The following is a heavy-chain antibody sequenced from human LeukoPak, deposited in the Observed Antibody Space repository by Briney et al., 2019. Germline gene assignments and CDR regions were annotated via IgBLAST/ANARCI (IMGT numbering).Heavy chain of an antibody. J-gene: IGHJ6*04. V-gene: IGHV3-30*04. D-gene: IGHD1-1*01. CDR3: AKSTPRVPLDV. Sequence: AGGSLRLSCAASGFTFSSYAMHWVRQAPGKGLEWVAVISYDGSNKYYADSVKGRFTISRDNSKNALYLQMNSLRAEDTAVYYCAKSTPRVPLDVWGKGTTVTVSS. CDR1: GFTFSSYA. CDR2: ISYDGSNK.